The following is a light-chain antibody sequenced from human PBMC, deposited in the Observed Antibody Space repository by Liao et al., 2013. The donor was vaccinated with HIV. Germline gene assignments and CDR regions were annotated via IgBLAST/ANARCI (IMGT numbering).Light chain of an antibody. CDR2: QDT. J-gene: IGLJ2*01. V-gene: IGLV3-1*01. Sequence: SYELTQPSSVSVSPGQTASITCSGDELGYKYASWYQQRPGQSPVLVMYQDTKRPSGIPERFSGSNSGNTATLTISETQAMDEADYYCQAWDTNTAIFGGGTKLTVL. CDR1: ELGYKY. CDR3: QAWDTNTAI.